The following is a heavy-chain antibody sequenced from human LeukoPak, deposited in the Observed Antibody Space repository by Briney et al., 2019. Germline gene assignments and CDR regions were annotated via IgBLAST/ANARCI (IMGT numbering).Heavy chain of an antibody. V-gene: IGHV3-53*01. J-gene: IGHJ4*02. D-gene: IGHD3-22*01. CDR3: ARGQPYYYDSRGYSVPHD. Sequence: GGSLRLSCAASGFTVSSVYMSWVRQAPGKGLEWVSLIYSAGTTYYADSVKGQFIISRDNSKNTLYLQMNSLRAEDTAVYYCARGQPYYYDSRGYSVPHDWGQGTLVTVSS. CDR1: GFTVSSVY. CDR2: IYSAGTT.